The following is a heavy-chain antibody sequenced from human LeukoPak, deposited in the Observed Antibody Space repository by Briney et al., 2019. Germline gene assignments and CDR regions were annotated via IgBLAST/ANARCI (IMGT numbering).Heavy chain of an antibody. J-gene: IGHJ4*02. Sequence: PSETLSLTCTVFGGSISSYYWTWIRQPAGKGLEWIGRIYSSGSINYNPSLKSRVIMSVDTSKNQFSLKLNSVTAADTAVYYCARGPTTSGSYNYFDYWGQGTLVTVSS. CDR3: ARGPTTSGSYNYFDY. V-gene: IGHV4-4*07. D-gene: IGHD1-26*01. CDR1: GGSISSYY. CDR2: IYSSGSI.